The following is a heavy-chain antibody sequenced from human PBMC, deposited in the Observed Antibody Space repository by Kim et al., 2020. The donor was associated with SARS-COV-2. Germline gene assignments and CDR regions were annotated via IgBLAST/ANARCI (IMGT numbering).Heavy chain of an antibody. CDR3: AKVKAGSRGGVYASDI. J-gene: IGHJ3*02. CDR1: GFTFDDYA. V-gene: IGHV3-9*01. Sequence: GGSLRLSCAASGFTFDDYAMHWVRQAPGKGLEWVSGISWNSGSIGYADSVKGRFTISRDNAKNSLYLQMNSLRAEDTALYYCAKVKAGSRGGVYASDIWGQGTMVTVSS. D-gene: IGHD2-8*01. CDR2: ISWNSGSI.